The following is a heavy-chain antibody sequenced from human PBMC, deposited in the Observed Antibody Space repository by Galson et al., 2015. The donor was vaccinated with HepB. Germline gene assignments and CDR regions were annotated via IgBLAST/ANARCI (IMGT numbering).Heavy chain of an antibody. J-gene: IGHJ1*01. CDR1: GFTFSSYW. CDR2: INSDGSST. Sequence: SLRLSCAASGFTFSSYWMHWVRQAPGKGLVWVSRINSDGSSTSYADSVKGRFTISRDNAKNTLYLQMNSLRAEDTAVYYCARDKQWLVRSEYFQHWGQGTLVTVSS. CDR3: ARDKQWLVRSEYFQH. D-gene: IGHD6-19*01. V-gene: IGHV3-74*01.